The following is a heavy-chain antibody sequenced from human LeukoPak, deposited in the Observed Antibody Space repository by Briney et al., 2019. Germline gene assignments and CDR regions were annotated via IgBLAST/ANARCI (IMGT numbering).Heavy chain of an antibody. CDR3: AREPGFDSSGYLNWFDP. CDR1: GGSISSYY. Sequence: PSETLSLTCTVSGGSISSYYWSWIRQPPGKGLEWIGYIYYSGSTDYNPSLKSRVTISVDTSKNQLSLKLSSVTAADTAVYYCAREPGFDSSGYLNWFDPWGQGTLATVSS. V-gene: IGHV4-59*01. CDR2: IYYSGST. J-gene: IGHJ5*02. D-gene: IGHD3-22*01.